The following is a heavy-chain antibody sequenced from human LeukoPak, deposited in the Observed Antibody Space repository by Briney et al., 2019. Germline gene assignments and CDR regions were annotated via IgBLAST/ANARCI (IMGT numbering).Heavy chain of an antibody. Sequence: GGSLRLSCAASGFTFNNAWMNWVRQAPGKGLXXXXRIQKKTEGXXXXYXXXXXGRFIISRDDSKNTLYLQINSLKTEDTAIYYCTSRVVTTNDYWGQGTLVTVSS. V-gene: IGHV3-15*07. CDR3: TSRVVTTNDY. CDR2: IQKKTEGXXX. D-gene: IGHD4-17*01. J-gene: IGHJ4*02. CDR1: GFTFNNAW.